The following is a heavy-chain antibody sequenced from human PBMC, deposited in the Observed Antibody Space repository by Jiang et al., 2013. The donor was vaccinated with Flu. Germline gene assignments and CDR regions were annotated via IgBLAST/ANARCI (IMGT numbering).Heavy chain of an antibody. D-gene: IGHD1-1*01. CDR2: VYYTGTT. CDR1: GGYTSTTSYQ. Sequence: GSGLVKPSETLSLMCTVSGGYTSTTSYQWGWVRQAPGKGLEWIGNVYYTGTTYYSPSLNSRVTLSIDTSKNQFSLELSSVTATDTAVYYCARLSYNNLGSGYYFYYVDLWGNGTTVTVSS. CDR3: ARLSYNNLGSGYYFYYVDL. J-gene: IGHJ6*03. V-gene: IGHV4-39*01.